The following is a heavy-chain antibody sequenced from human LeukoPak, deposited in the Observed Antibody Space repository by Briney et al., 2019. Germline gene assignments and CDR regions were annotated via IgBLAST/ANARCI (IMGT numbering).Heavy chain of an antibody. CDR1: GFTFSYFW. D-gene: IGHD4-17*01. V-gene: IGHV3-74*01. CDR3: ARDFDGPRASDY. J-gene: IGHJ4*02. Sequence: GGSLRLSCAASGFTFSYFWMHWFRQTPGKGLVWVSCINTDGSYSSYADSVKGRFTISRDNVRDTLYLQMNSLRAEDSAVYYCARDFDGPRASDYWGQGISVTVSS. CDR2: INTDGSYS.